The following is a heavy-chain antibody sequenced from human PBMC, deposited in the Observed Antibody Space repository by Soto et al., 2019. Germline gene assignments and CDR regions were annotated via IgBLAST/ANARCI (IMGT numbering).Heavy chain of an antibody. CDR1: GYTFTSYD. J-gene: IGHJ5*02. Sequence: GASVKVSCKASGYTFTSYDINWVRQATGQGLEWMGWMNPNSGNTGYAQEFQGRVTMTRNTSISTAYMELSSLRSEDTAVYYCARGGRDDILTGYWFDPWGQGTLVTVSS. V-gene: IGHV1-8*01. CDR2: MNPNSGNT. CDR3: ARGGRDDILTGYWFDP. D-gene: IGHD3-9*01.